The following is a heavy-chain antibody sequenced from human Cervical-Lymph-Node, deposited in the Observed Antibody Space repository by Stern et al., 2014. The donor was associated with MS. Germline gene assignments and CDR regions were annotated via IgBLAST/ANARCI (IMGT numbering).Heavy chain of an antibody. CDR2: IYPSVNP. CDR1: GASIDNDRHY. J-gene: IGHJ5*02. V-gene: IGHV4-61*02. Sequence: QVQLQESGPGLVKASQTLFLNCKVSGASIDNDRHYWSWIRQPAGKGLEWIGRIYPSVNPLYNPSVEVRFTISSDPSKNKISLMLSSVTAADTATYFCARVFCTGGNCYPAFDPWGQGIPVIIST. D-gene: IGHD2-8*02. CDR3: ARVFCTGGNCYPAFDP.